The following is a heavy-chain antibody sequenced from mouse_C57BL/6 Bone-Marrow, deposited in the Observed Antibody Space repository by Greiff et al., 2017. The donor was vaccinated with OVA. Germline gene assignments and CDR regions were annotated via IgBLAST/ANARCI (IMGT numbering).Heavy chain of an antibody. CDR1: GFTFSDYY. CDR2: INYDGSST. V-gene: IGHV5-16*01. Sequence: EVNLVESEGGLVQPGSSMKLSCTASGFTFSDYYMAWVRQVPEKGLEWVANINYDGSSTYYLDSLKSRFIISRDNAKNILYLQMSSLKSEDTATYYCARDGAMDYWGQGTSVTVSS. CDR3: ARDGAMDY. J-gene: IGHJ4*01.